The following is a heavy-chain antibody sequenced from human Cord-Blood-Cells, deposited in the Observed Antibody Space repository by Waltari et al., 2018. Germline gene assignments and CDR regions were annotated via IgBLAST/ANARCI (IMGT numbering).Heavy chain of an antibody. CDR1: GGSISSSSYY. D-gene: IGHD6-19*01. CDR3: ARHVRGIAVAGKKTFDY. V-gene: IGHV4-39*01. J-gene: IGHJ4*02. Sequence: QLQLQESGPGLVKPSETLSLTCTVSGGSISSSSYYWGWIRQPPRKGLEWIGSIYYSGSTYYNPSLKSRVTISVDTSKNQFSLKLSSVTAADTAVYYCARHVRGIAVAGKKTFDYWGQGTLVTVSS. CDR2: IYYSGST.